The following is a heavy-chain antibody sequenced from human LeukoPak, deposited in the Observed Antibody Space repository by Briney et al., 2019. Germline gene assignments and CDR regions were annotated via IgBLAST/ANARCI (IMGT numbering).Heavy chain of an antibody. D-gene: IGHD2-2*01. CDR2: IIPILGIA. CDR1: GPTFSSYT. V-gene: IGHV1-69*02. Sequence: SVKVSCKPAGPTFSSYTISWERPAPGQGIEWMGRIIPILGIANYAQKFQGTVTITADKSTSTAYMELSSLRSEDTAVYYCARALPYCSSTSCYSFDPWGQGTLVTVSS. J-gene: IGHJ5*02. CDR3: ARALPYCSSTSCYSFDP.